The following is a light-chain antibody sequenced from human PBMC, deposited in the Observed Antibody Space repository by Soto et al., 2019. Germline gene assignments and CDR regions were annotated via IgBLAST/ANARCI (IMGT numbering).Light chain of an antibody. Sequence: DIPMTQSPSSLSASVGDRVTITCRASQSISSYLNWYQQKPGKAPNLLIYAASSLQSGVPSRFSGSGSGTDFTLTISSLQPEDFETYYCQQSYSSSWTFGQGTPVEIK. CDR1: QSISSY. CDR2: AAS. CDR3: QQSYSSSWT. J-gene: IGKJ1*01. V-gene: IGKV1-39*01.